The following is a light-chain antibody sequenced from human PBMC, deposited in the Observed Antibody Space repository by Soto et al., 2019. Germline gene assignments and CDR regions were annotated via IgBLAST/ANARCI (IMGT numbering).Light chain of an antibody. V-gene: IGLV1-51*02. CDR3: AAWDSSRSAGV. CDR1: SSNIGNSF. Sequence: QSVLTQPPSVSAAPGQKVTISCSGSSSNIGNSFVSWYLQLPGTAPKLLIHENNKRTSGIPDRFSGSKSGTSATLGITGLQTGDEADYYYAAWDSSRSAGVFGGGTKLTVL. J-gene: IGLJ3*02. CDR2: ENN.